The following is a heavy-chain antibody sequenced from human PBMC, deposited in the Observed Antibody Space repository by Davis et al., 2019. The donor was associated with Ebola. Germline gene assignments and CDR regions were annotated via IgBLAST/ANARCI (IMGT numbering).Heavy chain of an antibody. D-gene: IGHD4-17*01. CDR3: ARENTVTQGYYYYGVDV. V-gene: IGHV3-7*01. J-gene: IGHJ6*02. CDR2: IKQDGRQK. CDR1: GFTFSSYW. Sequence: GESLKISCAASGFTFSSYWMNWVRQAPGKGLEWVANIKQDGRQKYNVDSVKGRFTISRDNSKNTVYLEMSSLRAEDTAVYHCARENTVTQGYYYYGVDVWGQGTPVTVSS.